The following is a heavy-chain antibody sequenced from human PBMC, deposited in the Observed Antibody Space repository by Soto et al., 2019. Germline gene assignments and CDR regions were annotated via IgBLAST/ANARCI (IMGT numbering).Heavy chain of an antibody. D-gene: IGHD2-8*01. CDR3: ARVGTYCTNGVCYPGVVDY. V-gene: IGHV4-59*01. Sequence: QVQLQESGPGLVKPSETLSLTCTVSGGSISSYYWSWIRQPPGKGLEWIGYIYYSGSTNYNRSLKTPVTISVDTSKNQFSLKLSSVTAADTAVYYCARVGTYCTNGVCYPGVVDYWGQGTLVTVSS. J-gene: IGHJ4*02. CDR2: IYYSGST. CDR1: GGSISSYY.